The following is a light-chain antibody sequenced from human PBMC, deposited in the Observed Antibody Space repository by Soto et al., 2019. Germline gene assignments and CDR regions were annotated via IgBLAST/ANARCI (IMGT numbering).Light chain of an antibody. CDR2: RNN. V-gene: IGLV1-47*01. Sequence: QPVLTQPPSASGTPGQRVTISCSGSSSNIGSNYVYWYQQLPGTAPKLLIYRNNQRPSGVPDRFSGSKSGTSASLAISGLRSEDVADYYCAAWDDSLSGEVFGGGTKLTVL. J-gene: IGLJ2*01. CDR3: AAWDDSLSGEV. CDR1: SSNIGSNY.